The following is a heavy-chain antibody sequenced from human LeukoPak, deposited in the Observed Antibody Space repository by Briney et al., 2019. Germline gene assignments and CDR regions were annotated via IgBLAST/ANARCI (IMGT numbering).Heavy chain of an antibody. V-gene: IGHV4-61*09. Sequence: SETLSLTCTVSGGSISSGSYYWSWIRQPAGKGLEWIGHIYTSGTTSYNPSLKSRVTISVDTSKNQFSLKLNSVTAADTAVYCCARVSGLRYCSTISCSNSDYCGQGTLVTVSS. CDR2: IYTSGTT. CDR1: GGSISSGSYY. CDR3: ARVSGLRYCSTISCSNSDY. D-gene: IGHD2-2*01. J-gene: IGHJ4*02.